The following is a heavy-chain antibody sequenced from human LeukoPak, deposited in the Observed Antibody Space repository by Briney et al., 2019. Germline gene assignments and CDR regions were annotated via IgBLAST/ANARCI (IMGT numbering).Heavy chain of an antibody. Sequence: PGGSLRLSCAASRFIFSNYAMHWVRQAPGKRLDWVAVISYHGRDQFYADSVKGRFTISRDSSKDTLYLQMNSLRAEDTAVYYCARGRPPGSTNRGYYYYGMDVWGQGTTVTVSS. CDR2: ISYHGRDQ. J-gene: IGHJ6*02. CDR3: ARGRPPGSTNRGYYYYGMDV. V-gene: IGHV3-30*04. CDR1: RFIFSNYA. D-gene: IGHD2-2*01.